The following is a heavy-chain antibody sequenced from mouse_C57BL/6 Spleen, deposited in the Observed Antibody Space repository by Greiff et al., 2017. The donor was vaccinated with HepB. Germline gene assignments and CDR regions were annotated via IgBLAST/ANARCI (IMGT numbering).Heavy chain of an antibody. CDR3: ARSYGSRRGYWYFDV. CDR2: FHPYNDDT. D-gene: IGHD1-1*01. V-gene: IGHV1-47*01. CDR1: GYTFTTYP. Sequence: VQGVESGAELVKPGASVKMSCKASGYTFTTYPIEWMKQNHGKSLEWIGNFHPYNDDTKYNEKIKGKATLTVEKSSSTVYLELSRLTSDDSAVYYCARSYGSRRGYWYFDVWGTGTTVTVSS. J-gene: IGHJ1*03.